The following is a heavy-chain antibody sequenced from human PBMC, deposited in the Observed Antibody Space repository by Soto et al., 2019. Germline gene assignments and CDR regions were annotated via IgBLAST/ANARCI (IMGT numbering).Heavy chain of an antibody. D-gene: IGHD5-12*01. CDR3: ATCGCGYDTDYYYGMDV. Sequence: GESLKISCKGSGYSFTSYWISWVRQMPGKGLEWMGRIDPSDSYTNYSPSFQGHVTISADKSISTAYLQWSSLKASDTAMYYCATCGCGYDTDYYYGMDVWGQGTTVTVSS. V-gene: IGHV5-10-1*01. CDR2: IDPSDSYT. J-gene: IGHJ6*02. CDR1: GYSFTSYW.